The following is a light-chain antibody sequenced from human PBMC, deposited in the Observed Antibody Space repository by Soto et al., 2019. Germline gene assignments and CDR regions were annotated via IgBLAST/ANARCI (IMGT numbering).Light chain of an antibody. CDR3: CSYAGSSTYV. Sequence: QSALTQPASVSGSPGQSITISCTGASSDVGSYNLVSWYQQHPGKATKLMIYEGSKRPSGVSNRFSGSKSGNTASLTISGLLTEDEADYYCCSYAGSSTYVFGTGTKLTV. CDR1: SSDVGSYNL. CDR2: EGS. J-gene: IGLJ1*01. V-gene: IGLV2-23*01.